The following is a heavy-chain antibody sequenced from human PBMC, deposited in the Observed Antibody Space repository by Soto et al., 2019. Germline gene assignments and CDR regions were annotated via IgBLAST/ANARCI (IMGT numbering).Heavy chain of an antibody. CDR3: ARDPRYDSSGNYLWYFDH. V-gene: IGHV1-46*01. J-gene: IGHJ4*02. D-gene: IGHD3-22*01. CDR2: INPSGGST. CDR1: GYTFTSYY. Sequence: ASVKVSCKASGYTFTSYYMHWVRQAPGQGLEWMGIINPSGGSTSYAQKFQGRVTMTRDTSTSTAYMELSSLRSEDTAVYYCARDPRYDSSGNYLWYFDHWGQGALVTVSS.